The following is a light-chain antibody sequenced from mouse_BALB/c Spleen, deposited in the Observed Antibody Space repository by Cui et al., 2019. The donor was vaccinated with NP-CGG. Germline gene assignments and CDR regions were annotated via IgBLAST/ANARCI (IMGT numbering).Light chain of an antibody. V-gene: IGLV1*01. CDR2: GTN. Sequence: QAVVTQESALTTSPGETVTLTCRSSTGAVTTSNYANWVREKPDHLFTGLIGGTNNLTPGVPARFSGSLIGDKAALTITGAQTEEAMVQQPFIFGSGTKVTVL. CDR3: FI. J-gene: IGLJ3*01. CDR1: TGAVTTSNY.